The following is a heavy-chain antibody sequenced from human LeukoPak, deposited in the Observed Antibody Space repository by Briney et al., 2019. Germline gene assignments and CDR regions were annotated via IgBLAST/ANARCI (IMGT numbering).Heavy chain of an antibody. D-gene: IGHD1-1*01. CDR1: GFTFSSSW. CDR2: INGIETIT. J-gene: IGHJ3*01. V-gene: IGHV3-74*01. Sequence: GGSLRLSCAASGFTFSSSWMHWVRQGPGKGLVWVSRINGIETITNYADSVKGRFTISRDNAKNTVYLQMNSLRAEDTAIYYCVRGWIDALDLWGQGTVVTVSS. CDR3: VRGWIDALDL.